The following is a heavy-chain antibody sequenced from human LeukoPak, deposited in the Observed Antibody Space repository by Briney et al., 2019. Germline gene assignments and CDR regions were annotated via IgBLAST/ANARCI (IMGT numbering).Heavy chain of an antibody. CDR2: IYHSGST. CDR1: GGSISSGGYY. D-gene: IGHD2-2*01. Sequence: SETLSLTCTVSGGSISSGGYYWSWIRQPPGKGLEWIGYIYHSGSTYYNPSLKSRVIISVDTSKNQFSLKLSSVTAADTAVYYCARNIVVVPAAPNWFDPWGQGTLVTVSS. J-gene: IGHJ5*02. CDR3: ARNIVVVPAAPNWFDP. V-gene: IGHV4-30-2*01.